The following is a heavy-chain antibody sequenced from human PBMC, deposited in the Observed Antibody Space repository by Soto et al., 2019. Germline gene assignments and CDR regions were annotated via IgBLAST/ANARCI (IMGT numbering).Heavy chain of an antibody. J-gene: IGHJ4*01. D-gene: IGHD1-26*01. CDR3: SYLAGY. CDR1: GLTCSSYT. V-gene: IGHV3-48*01. Sequence: GGYLRPYCAASGLTCSSYTLNLVGQGLGKVLELFSYSSSSSSTIYYADSVKGIFTISRDNSKNSLYLQMNSLRAEYTAVYDYSYLAGYWGQGTLVTVSS. CDR2: SSSSSSTI.